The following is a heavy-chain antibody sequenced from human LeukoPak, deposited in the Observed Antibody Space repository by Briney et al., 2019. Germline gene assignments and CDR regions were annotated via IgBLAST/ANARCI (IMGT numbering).Heavy chain of an antibody. CDR2: IYYGGST. CDR1: GGSISSYY. D-gene: IGHD2-15*01. CDR3: ARGYCSGGSRYTTYYFDY. Sequence: SETLSLACTVSGGSISSYYWSWIRQPPGKGLEWIGYIYYGGSTNYNPSLKSRVTISVDTSKNQFSLKLSSVTAADTAVYYCARGYCSGGSRYTTYYFDYWGQGTLVTVSS. J-gene: IGHJ4*02. V-gene: IGHV4-59*01.